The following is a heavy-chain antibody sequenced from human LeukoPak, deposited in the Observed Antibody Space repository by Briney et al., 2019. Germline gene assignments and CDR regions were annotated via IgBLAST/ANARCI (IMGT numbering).Heavy chain of an antibody. CDR2: IKQDGSEK. V-gene: IGHV3-7*03. D-gene: IGHD3-3*01. Sequence: GGSLRLSCADSGFIFSSYSMSWVRQAPGKGLEWVANIKQDGSEKYYVDSVKGRFTISRDNAKNSLYLQMNSLRAEDTAVYYCARGFGVVIIRGQGTLVTVSS. J-gene: IGHJ4*02. CDR1: GFIFSSYS. CDR3: ARGFGVVII.